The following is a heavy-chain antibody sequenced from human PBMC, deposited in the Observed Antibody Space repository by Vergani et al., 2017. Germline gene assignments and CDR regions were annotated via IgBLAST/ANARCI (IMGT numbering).Heavy chain of an antibody. D-gene: IGHD1-26*01. CDR1: GGSISSSSYY. V-gene: IGHV4-39*01. Sequence: QLQLQESGPGLVKPSETLSLTCTVSGGSISSSSYYWGWIRQPPGKGLEWIGSIYYSGSTYNNPSLKSRVTISVDTSKNQFSLKLSSVTAADTAVYYCARVWGGSYTWGYYYYMDVWGKGTTVTVSS. J-gene: IGHJ6*03. CDR2: IYYSGST. CDR3: ARVWGGSYTWGYYYYMDV.